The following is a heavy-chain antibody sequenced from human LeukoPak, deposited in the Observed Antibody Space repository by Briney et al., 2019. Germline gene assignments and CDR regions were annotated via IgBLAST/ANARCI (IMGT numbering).Heavy chain of an antibody. Sequence: SETLSLTCTVSGGSISSSSYYWGWIRQPPGKGLEWIGYIYYSGSTNYNPSLKSRVTISVDTSKNQFSLKLSSVTAADTAVYYCARGPLFGGWSVTSDHWGQGTLVTVSS. V-gene: IGHV4-61*05. J-gene: IGHJ4*02. CDR3: ARGPLFGGWSVTSDH. CDR2: IYYSGST. D-gene: IGHD3-10*01. CDR1: GGSISSSSYY.